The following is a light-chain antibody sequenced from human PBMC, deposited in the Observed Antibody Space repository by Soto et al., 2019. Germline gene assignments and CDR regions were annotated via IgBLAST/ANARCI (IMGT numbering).Light chain of an antibody. CDR1: QNINNY. CDR2: DAS. J-gene: IGKJ5*01. CDR3: QQYDNLPR. V-gene: IGKV1-33*01. Sequence: IPVTHPPSSLSVSLYYIGTITFQASQNINNYLNWYQQKPGRAPKLLIYDASNLEAGVPSRFRGSGSGTDFTFTISRLQPDDIATYYCQQYDNLPRFAPGTRLDIK.